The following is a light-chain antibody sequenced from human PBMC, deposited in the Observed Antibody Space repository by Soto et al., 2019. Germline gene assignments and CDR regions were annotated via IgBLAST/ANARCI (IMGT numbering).Light chain of an antibody. V-gene: IGLV1-47*01. CDR1: SSNIGSNY. CDR2: RNN. Sequence: QSVLTQPPSASGTPGQRVTISCSGSSSNIGSNYVYWYQQLPGTAPKLLNYRNNQRPSGVPDRFSGSKAAISASLAISGLRSEDEADYYCAAWDDSLSGVVFGGGTKLTV. J-gene: IGLJ2*01. CDR3: AAWDDSLSGVV.